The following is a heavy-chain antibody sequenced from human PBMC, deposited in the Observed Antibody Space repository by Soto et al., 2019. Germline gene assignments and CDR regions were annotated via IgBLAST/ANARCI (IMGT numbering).Heavy chain of an antibody. CDR2: IKQDGSEK. J-gene: IGHJ3*02. Sequence: PVGSLRLSCAASGFTFSSYWMSWVRQAPGKGLEWVANIKQDGSEKYYVDSVKGRFTISRDNAKNSLYLQMNSLRAEDTAVYYCARDGQWPVEADAFDICGQRTMVTVSS. CDR3: ARDGQWPVEADAFDI. CDR1: GFTFSSYW. D-gene: IGHD6-19*01. V-gene: IGHV3-7*01.